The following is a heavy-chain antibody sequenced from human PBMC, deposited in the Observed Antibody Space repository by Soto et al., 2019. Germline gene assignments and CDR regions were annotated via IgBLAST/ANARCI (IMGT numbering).Heavy chain of an antibody. J-gene: IGHJ5*02. CDR2: ISAYDGKT. Sequence: GASVKVSCKTSGYTFNTYGINWVRQAPGQGLELMGWISAYDGKTTYAEKFQGRVTLTTDTSTSTAYMELRSLRSDDTAIYYRARDPHEFWTSYWFDPWGQGTPVTVS. CDR1: GYTFNTYG. CDR3: ARDPHEFWTSYWFDP. D-gene: IGHD3-3*01. V-gene: IGHV1-18*01.